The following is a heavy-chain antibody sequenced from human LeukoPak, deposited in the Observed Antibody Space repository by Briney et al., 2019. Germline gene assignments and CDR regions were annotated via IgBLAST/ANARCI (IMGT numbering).Heavy chain of an antibody. CDR3: ARDQPGDLDAFDI. J-gene: IGHJ3*02. CDR2: ISVSAGST. D-gene: IGHD3-10*01. V-gene: IGHV3-23*01. CDR1: GFTFSTYA. Sequence: PGGSLRLSCAASGFTFSTYAMSWVRQAPGKGLEWVSAISVSAGSTYYADSVKGRFTISRDNSKNTLYLQMNSLRAEDTAVYYCARDQPGDLDAFDIWGQGTMVTVSS.